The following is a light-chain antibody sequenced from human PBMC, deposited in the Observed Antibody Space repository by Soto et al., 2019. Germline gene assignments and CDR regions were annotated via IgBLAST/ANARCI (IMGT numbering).Light chain of an antibody. J-gene: IGLJ1*01. CDR3: AAWDDSLDVYV. Sequence: QSVLTQPTSASGTPGQRVTISCSGSSSNIGSNTVNWYQHLPGTAPKLLIYSNNQRPSGVPDRFSGSKSGTSASLAISGLQSEDEADYYCAAWDDSLDVYVFGTGTKVTVL. CDR2: SNN. CDR1: SSNIGSNT. V-gene: IGLV1-44*01.